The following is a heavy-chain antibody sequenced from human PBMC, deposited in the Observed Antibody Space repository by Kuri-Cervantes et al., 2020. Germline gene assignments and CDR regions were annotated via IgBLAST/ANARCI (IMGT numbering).Heavy chain of an antibody. CDR1: GYTFTSYG. CDR3: ARRNYGGPFDY. D-gene: IGHD4-23*01. Sequence: ASVKVSCKASGYTFTSYGISWVRQAPGQGLEWMGIINPSGGSTSYAQKFQGRVTMTRDTSTSTVYMELSSLRSEDTAVYYCARRNYGGPFDYWGQGTLVTVSS. J-gene: IGHJ4*02. V-gene: IGHV1-46*01. CDR2: INPSGGST.